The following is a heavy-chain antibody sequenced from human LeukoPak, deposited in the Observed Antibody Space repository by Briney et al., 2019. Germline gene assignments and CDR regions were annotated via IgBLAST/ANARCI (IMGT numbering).Heavy chain of an antibody. CDR3: ARRRLLGPFDY. V-gene: IGHV3-74*01. Sequence: GGSLRLSCAASGFTFSSYWMHWVRQAPGKGLVWVSRINSDGSSTSYADSVKGRFTISRDNAKNTLYLQMNSLRAEDTAVYYCARRRLLGPFDYWGQGTLVTVSS. D-gene: IGHD6-25*01. CDR1: GFTFSSYW. CDR2: INSDGSST. J-gene: IGHJ4*02.